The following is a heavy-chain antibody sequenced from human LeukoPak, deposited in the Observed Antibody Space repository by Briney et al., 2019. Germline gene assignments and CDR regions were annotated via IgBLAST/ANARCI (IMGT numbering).Heavy chain of an antibody. D-gene: IGHD5-24*01. CDR1: GFTFSSYA. CDR2: ISGSASST. V-gene: IGHV3-23*01. Sequence: PGGSLRLSCEASGFTFSSYAMSWVRQAPGKGLEWVSAISGSASSTYHADSVKGRFTISRDNPKNTLYLQMNSLRADDTAVYYCAMKAVPRPRLHDAFDFWGQGTVVSVSS. J-gene: IGHJ3*01. CDR3: AMKAVPRPRLHDAFDF.